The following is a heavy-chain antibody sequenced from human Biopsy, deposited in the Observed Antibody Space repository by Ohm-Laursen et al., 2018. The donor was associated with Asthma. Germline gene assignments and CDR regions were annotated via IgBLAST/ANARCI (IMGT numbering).Heavy chain of an antibody. CDR2: ISVYNGNT. J-gene: IGHJ6*02. CDR3: ARAVDYSHYYGIDV. V-gene: IGHV1-18*01. D-gene: IGHD3-10*01. CDR1: GYTFNGAG. Sequence: ASVKVSCNPSGYTFNGAGITWVRQAPGQGLEWMGWISVYNGNTKVAQKLQDRVTMITDTSTSTAYMELRSLRSDDTAVYFCARAVDYSHYYGIDVWGQGTTVTVS.